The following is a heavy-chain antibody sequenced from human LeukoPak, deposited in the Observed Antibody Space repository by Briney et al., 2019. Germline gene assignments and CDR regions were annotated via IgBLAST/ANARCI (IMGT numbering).Heavy chain of an antibody. J-gene: IGHJ4*02. CDR1: GGSFSGYY. V-gene: IGHV4-34*01. CDR2: INHSGST. D-gene: IGHD3-10*01. Sequence: SETLSLTCAVYGGSFSGYYWSWIRQPPGKGLEWIGEINHSGSTSYNPSLKSRVTISVDTSKNQFSLKLSSVTAADTAVYYCARDPPYGSGGDWGQGTLVTVSS. CDR3: ARDPPYGSGGD.